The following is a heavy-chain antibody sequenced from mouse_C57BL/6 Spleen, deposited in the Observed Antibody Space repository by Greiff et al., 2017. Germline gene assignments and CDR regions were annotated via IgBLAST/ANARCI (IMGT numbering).Heavy chain of an antibody. J-gene: IGHJ4*01. CDR1: GYSITSGYY. CDR2: ISYDGSN. V-gene: IGHV3-6*01. CDR3: ARDGYDAMDY. Sequence: EVKLMESGPGLVKPSQSLSLTCSVTGYSITSGYYWNWIRQFPGNKLEWMGFISYDGSNNYNPSLKNRISITRDTSKNQFFLKLKSVTTEDTATYYCARDGYDAMDYWGQGTSVTVSS.